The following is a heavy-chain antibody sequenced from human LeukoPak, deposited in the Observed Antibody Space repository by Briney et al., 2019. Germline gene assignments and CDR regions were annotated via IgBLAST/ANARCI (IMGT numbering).Heavy chain of an antibody. J-gene: IGHJ3*02. CDR2: IYYSGST. V-gene: IGHV4-59*01. CDR1: GGSISSYY. Sequence: SETLSLTCTVSGGSISSYYWSWIRQPPGKGLEWIGYIYYSGSTNYNPSLKSRVTISVDTSKNQFTLKLSSVTAADTAVYYCARKKYYYDSSGYFTYAFDIWGQGTMVTVSS. D-gene: IGHD3-22*01. CDR3: ARKKYYYDSSGYFTYAFDI.